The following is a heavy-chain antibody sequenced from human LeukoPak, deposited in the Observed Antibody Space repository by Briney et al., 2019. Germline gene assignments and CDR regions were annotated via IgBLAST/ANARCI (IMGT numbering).Heavy chain of an antibody. D-gene: IGHD5-18*01. Sequence: GASVKVSCKASGYTFTSYAMNWVRQAPGQGLEWMGWISAYNGNTNYAQKLQGRVTMTTDTSTSTAYMELRSLRSDDTAVYYCARVRWGYSYGYMSFHLDYWGQGTLVTVSS. J-gene: IGHJ4*02. CDR3: ARVRWGYSYGYMSFHLDY. V-gene: IGHV1-18*01. CDR2: ISAYNGNT. CDR1: GYTFTSYA.